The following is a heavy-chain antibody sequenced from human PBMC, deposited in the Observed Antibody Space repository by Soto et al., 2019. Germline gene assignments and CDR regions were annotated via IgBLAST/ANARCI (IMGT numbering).Heavy chain of an antibody. J-gene: IGHJ4*02. CDR3: AKDRSGSSWYLADLDY. Sequence: QPGGSLRLSCAASGFTFRNFAMSWVRQVPGKGLEWVSSITGSGGSTYYADSVKGRFTISRDSSKNTLYLQMNSLRAEDTALYYCAKDRSGSSWYLADLDYWGQGTLVTVSS. V-gene: IGHV3-23*01. D-gene: IGHD6-13*01. CDR1: GFTFRNFA. CDR2: ITGSGGST.